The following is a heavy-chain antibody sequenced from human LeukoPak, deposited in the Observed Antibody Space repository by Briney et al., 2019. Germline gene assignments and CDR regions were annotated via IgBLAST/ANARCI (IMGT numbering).Heavy chain of an antibody. Sequence: ASVKVSCKASGYTFSIRAINWVRQAPGQGLEWMGWINTSTGNPTYAQGFTGRFVFSLDTSVSTAYLQISSLKAEDTAMYYCARGGYPYLSTWYSDYWGQGTLVTVSP. D-gene: IGHD2-15*01. V-gene: IGHV7-4-1*02. CDR2: INTSTGNP. J-gene: IGHJ4*02. CDR3: ARGGYPYLSTWYSDY. CDR1: GYTFSIRA.